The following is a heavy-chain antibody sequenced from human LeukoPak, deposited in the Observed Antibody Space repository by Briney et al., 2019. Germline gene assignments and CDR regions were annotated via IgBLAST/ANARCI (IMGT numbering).Heavy chain of an antibody. CDR1: GFTFSSYW. CDR2: IKQDGSEK. D-gene: IGHD3-22*01. Sequence: PGGSLRLSCAASGFTFSSYWMSWVRQAPGKGLEWVANIKQDGSEKYYVDSVKGRFTISRDNAKNSLYLQMNSLRAEDSAVYYCARDPPSSGYYFDYWGQGTLVTVSS. V-gene: IGHV3-7*01. J-gene: IGHJ4*02. CDR3: ARDPPSSGYYFDY.